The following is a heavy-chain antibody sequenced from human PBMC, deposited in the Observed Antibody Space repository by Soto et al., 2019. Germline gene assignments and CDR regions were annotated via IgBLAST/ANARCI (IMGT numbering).Heavy chain of an antibody. CDR1: GGTFSSYA. Sequence: QVQLVQSGAEVKKPGASVKVSCKASGGTFSSYAISWVRQSPGQGLEWMGGIIPIFGTANYAQKFQGRVTITADESTSTAYMELSSLRSEDTAVYYCARDGERGARAMYYFDYWGQGTLVTVSS. V-gene: IGHV1-69*01. CDR3: ARDGERGARAMYYFDY. CDR2: IIPIFGTA. J-gene: IGHJ4*02. D-gene: IGHD1-26*01.